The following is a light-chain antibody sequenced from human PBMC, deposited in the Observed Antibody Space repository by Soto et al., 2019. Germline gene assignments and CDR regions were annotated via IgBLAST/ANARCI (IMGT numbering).Light chain of an antibody. V-gene: IGKV1-33*01. CDR2: DAS. CDR1: HNIYNY. CDR3: QHYDNLPLT. Sequence: DIQMTQSPSSLSASVGDRVTIACQASHNIYNYLNWYHQKPGKAPKLLIFDASNLERGVPSRFSGRGSMTHFSLSINNLQPEDVGTYFCQHYDNLPLTFGGGTKVEI. J-gene: IGKJ4*01.